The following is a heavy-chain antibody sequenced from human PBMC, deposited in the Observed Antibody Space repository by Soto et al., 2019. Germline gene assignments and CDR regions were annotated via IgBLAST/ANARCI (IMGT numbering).Heavy chain of an antibody. CDR1: GGSVSSGSYY. Sequence: SETLSLTCTVSGGSVSSGSYYWSWIRQPPGKGLEWIGYIYYSGSTNYNPSLKSRVTISVDTSKNQFSLKLSSVTAADTAVYYCARDISREWELDRFDPWGQGTLVTSPQ. D-gene: IGHD1-26*01. V-gene: IGHV4-61*01. CDR3: ARDISREWELDRFDP. J-gene: IGHJ5*02. CDR2: IYYSGST.